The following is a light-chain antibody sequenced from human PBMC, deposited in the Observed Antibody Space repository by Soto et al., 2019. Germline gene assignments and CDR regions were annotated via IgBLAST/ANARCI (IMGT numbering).Light chain of an antibody. CDR1: QTISSW. V-gene: IGKV1-5*03. CDR2: KAS. Sequence: DIQMTQSPSTLSASVGDRVTITCRASQTISSWLAWYQQKPGKAPKLLIYKASTLKSGVPSGFSGSGSGTEFTLTISSLQPDDFATYYCQQYNSYSGTFGQGTKVDIK. J-gene: IGKJ1*01. CDR3: QQYNSYSGT.